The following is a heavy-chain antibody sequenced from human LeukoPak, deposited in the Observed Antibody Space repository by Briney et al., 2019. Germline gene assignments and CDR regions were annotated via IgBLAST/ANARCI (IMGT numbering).Heavy chain of an antibody. J-gene: IGHJ5*02. CDR2: ISSSSSYT. CDR3: ARGGNPYYDFWSGYFDP. V-gene: IGHV3-11*06. CDR1: GFTFSDYY. D-gene: IGHD3-3*01. Sequence: PGGSLRLSCAASGFTFSDYYMSWIRQAPGKGLEWVSYISSSSSYTNYADSVKGRFTISRDNAKNSLYLQMNSLRAEDTAVYYCARGGNPYYDFWSGYFDPWGQGTLVTVSS.